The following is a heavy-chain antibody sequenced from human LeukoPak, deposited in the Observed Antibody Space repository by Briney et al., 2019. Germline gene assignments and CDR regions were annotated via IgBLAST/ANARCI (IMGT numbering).Heavy chain of an antibody. Sequence: QTGGSLRLSCAASGFTFSSYSMNWVRQAPGKGLEWVANIKQDGSEKYYVDSVKGRFTISRDNAKNSLYLQMNSLRAEDTAVYYCARVVSNYADYWGQGTLVTVSS. J-gene: IGHJ4*02. CDR1: GFTFSSYS. CDR3: ARVVSNYADY. V-gene: IGHV3-7*01. D-gene: IGHD4-11*01. CDR2: IKQDGSEK.